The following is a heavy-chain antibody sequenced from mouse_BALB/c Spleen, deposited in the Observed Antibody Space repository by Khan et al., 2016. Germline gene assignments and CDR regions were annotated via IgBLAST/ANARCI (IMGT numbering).Heavy chain of an antibody. CDR3: STGFAY. J-gene: IGHJ3*01. V-gene: IGHV6-6*02. CDR1: GFTFSNYW. CDR2: IRLKSHNYAT. Sequence: EVKLEESGGGLVQPGGSMKLSCVASGFTFSNYWMNWVRQSPAKGLEWVAEIRLKSHNYATHYAESAKGRFTISRAASKSGVYLQMNNLRAEDTGIYCCSTGFAYWGQGTLVTVSA.